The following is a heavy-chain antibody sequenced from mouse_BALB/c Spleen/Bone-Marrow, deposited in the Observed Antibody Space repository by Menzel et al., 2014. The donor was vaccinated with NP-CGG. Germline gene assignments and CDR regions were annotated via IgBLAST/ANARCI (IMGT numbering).Heavy chain of an antibody. J-gene: IGHJ4*01. CDR2: IRSKSHNYAT. V-gene: IGHV10-1*02. Sequence: DVKLVESSGGLVQPKGSLKLSCAASGFTFNTYAMNWVRQAPGKGLEWVARIRSKSHNYATYYADSVKDRFTISRDDSQSMLYLQMNNLQTEDTAMYFCVRHYYGYAPYAMDYWGQGTSVTVSS. CDR1: GFTFNTYA. CDR3: VRHYYGYAPYAMDY. D-gene: IGHD1-2*01.